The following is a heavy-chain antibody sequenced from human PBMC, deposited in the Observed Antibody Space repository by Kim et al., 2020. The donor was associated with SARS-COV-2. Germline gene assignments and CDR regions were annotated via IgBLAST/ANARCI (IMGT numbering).Heavy chain of an antibody. D-gene: IGHD2-15*01. CDR2: ISSSSSNI. CDR3: ARDIPVGGSCYGCFQH. V-gene: IGHV3-21*01. J-gene: IGHJ1*01. Sequence: GGSLRLSCAASGFTFSSYSMNWVRQAPGKGLEWVSSISSSSSNIYYADSVKGRFTISRDNAKNSLYLQMNSLRAEDTAVYYCARDIPVGGSCYGCFQHWGEGTLVTVSS. CDR1: GFTFSSYS.